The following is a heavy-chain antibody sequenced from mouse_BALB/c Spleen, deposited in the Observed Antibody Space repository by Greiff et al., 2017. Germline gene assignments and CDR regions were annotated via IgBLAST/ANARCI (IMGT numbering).Heavy chain of an antibody. J-gene: IGHJ2*01. CDR1: GYAFTSYN. D-gene: IGHD1-1*01. V-gene: IGHV1S135*01. CDR3: ARRGYYGSREYYFDY. Sequence: VQLQQSGPELVKPGASVKVSCKASGYAFTSYNMYWVKQSHGKSLEWIGYIDPYNGGTSYNQKIKGKATLTVDKSSSTAYMHLNSLTSEDSAVYYCARRGYYGSREYYFDYWGQGTTLTVSS. CDR2: IDPYNGGT.